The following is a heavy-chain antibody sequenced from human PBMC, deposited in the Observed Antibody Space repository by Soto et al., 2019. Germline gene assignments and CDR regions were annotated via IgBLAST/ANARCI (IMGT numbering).Heavy chain of an antibody. D-gene: IGHD3-9*01. CDR1: GGSISSGGYY. CDR2: IYYSGST. J-gene: IGHJ4*02. CDR3: ARIDILTGYYRSHYFDY. Sequence: SETLSLTCTVSGGSISSGGYYWSWIRQHPGKGLEWIGYIYYSGSTYYNPSLKSRVTISVDTSKNQFSLKLSSVTAADTAVYYCARIDILTGYYRSHYFDYWGQGTLVTVSS. V-gene: IGHV4-31*03.